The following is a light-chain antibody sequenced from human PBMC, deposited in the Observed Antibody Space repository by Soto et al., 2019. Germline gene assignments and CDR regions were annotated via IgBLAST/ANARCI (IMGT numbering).Light chain of an antibody. Sequence: QSVLTQPPSASGSPGQSVTISCTGTSSDVGGYKYVSWYQQYPGKAPKLMIYAVSEWPSGVPDRFSGSKSGNTASLTVSALQAEDEADYYCSSYAGSNNYVFGTGTKLTVL. CDR1: SSDVGGYKY. CDR3: SSYAGSNNYV. J-gene: IGLJ1*01. CDR2: AVS. V-gene: IGLV2-8*01.